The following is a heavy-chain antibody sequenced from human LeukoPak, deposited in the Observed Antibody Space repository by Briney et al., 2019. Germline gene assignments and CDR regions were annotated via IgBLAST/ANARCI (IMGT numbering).Heavy chain of an antibody. CDR2: IVVGSGST. Sequence: SVKVSCKASGFTFTSSAVQWVRQARGQRLEWMGWIVVGSGSTNYAQKFQERVTITRDMSTSTAYMELSSLRSEDTAVYYCARGTVLEWFGLGLQYYYYMDVWGKGTTVTVSS. D-gene: IGHD3-3*01. V-gene: IGHV1-58*01. J-gene: IGHJ6*03. CDR3: ARGTVLEWFGLGLQYYYYMDV. CDR1: GFTFTSSA.